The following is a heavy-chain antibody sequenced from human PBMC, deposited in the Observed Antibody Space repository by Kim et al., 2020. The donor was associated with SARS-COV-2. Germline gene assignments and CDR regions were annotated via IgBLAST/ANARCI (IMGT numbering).Heavy chain of an antibody. D-gene: IGHD1-1*01. CDR3: ARSTGTGLDY. J-gene: IGHJ4*02. Sequence: SETLSLTCTVSGVSVTRGTYYWGWLRQPPGKGLEWMRSISTLGVTYSNPFLKSRVSVTMDMSENQFSLMVTSMTAADTAVYYCARSTGTGLDYWGQGTLVTVSS. V-gene: IGHV4-39*01. CDR1: GVSVTRGTYY. CDR2: ISTLGVT.